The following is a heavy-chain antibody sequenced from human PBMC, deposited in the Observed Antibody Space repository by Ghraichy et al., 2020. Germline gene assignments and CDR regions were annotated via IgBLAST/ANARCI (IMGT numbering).Heavy chain of an antibody. Sequence: SQTLSLTCTVSGDSISSGCYYWSWIRPHPGKGLEWIGYIYYSGTTDYNPSLKSRVTISVDTTRNHFSLNLKSLTAADTAVYYFARGPGIEGAGVWAFDVWGQGKMVTVSS. CDR2: IYYSGTT. V-gene: IGHV4-31*03. D-gene: IGHD3-10*01. CDR3: ARGPGIEGAGVWAFDV. CDR1: GDSISSGCYY. J-gene: IGHJ3*01.